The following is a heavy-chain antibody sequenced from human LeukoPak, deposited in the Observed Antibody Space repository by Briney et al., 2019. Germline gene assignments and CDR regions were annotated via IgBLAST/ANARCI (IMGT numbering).Heavy chain of an antibody. D-gene: IGHD2-2*01. Sequence: GGSLRLSCAASGFKFDDYDMSWVRQVPGKGLEWVSGITRNGDKTGYAESVRGRFAISRDNTKKTLYLQMSSLRAEDTALYYCARDPFCISSTGCYFEDWFDPWGPGTLVTVSS. J-gene: IGHJ5*02. V-gene: IGHV3-20*04. CDR3: ARDPFCISSTGCYFEDWFDP. CDR1: GFKFDDYD. CDR2: ITRNGDKT.